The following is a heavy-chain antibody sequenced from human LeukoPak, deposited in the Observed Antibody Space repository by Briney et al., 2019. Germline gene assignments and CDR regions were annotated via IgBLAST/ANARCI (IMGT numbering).Heavy chain of an antibody. Sequence: PGGSLRLSCAASGFTFSDFGMHWVRQAPGKGLEWVAFIWNDGSNDYYPDSVKGRFTISRDNSRTTLYLQMHSLRIEDAAVYYCVKGGSSSHNWFDPWGQGILVTVSS. CDR3: VKGGSSSHNWFDP. D-gene: IGHD6-13*01. J-gene: IGHJ5*02. V-gene: IGHV3-30*02. CDR2: IWNDGSND. CDR1: GFTFSDFG.